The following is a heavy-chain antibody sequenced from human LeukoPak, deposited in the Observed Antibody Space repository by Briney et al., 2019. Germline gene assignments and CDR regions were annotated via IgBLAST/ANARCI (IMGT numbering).Heavy chain of an antibody. CDR2: IIPIFGTA. V-gene: IGHV1-69*05. CDR3: ATTTVTTGWYFDL. J-gene: IGHJ2*01. D-gene: IGHD4-17*01. CDR1: GGTFSSYA. Sequence: GASVKVSCKASGGTFSSYAISWVRQAPGQGLEWMGRIIPIFGTANYAQKFQGRVTITTDESTSTAYMELSSLRSEDTAVYYCATTTVTTGWYFDLWGRGTLVTVSS.